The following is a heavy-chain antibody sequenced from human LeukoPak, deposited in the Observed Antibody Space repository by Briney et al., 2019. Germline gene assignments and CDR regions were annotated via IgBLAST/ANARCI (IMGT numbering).Heavy chain of an antibody. Sequence: KVSCKASGYTFTGYYMHWVRQAPGQGLEWMGRINPNRGGTNYAQKFQGRVTMTRDTSISTAYMELSRLRSDDTAVYYCARDYSSGWFDYWGQGTLVTVSS. CDR1: GYTFTGYY. CDR2: INPNRGGT. V-gene: IGHV1-2*06. CDR3: ARDYSSGWFDY. J-gene: IGHJ4*02. D-gene: IGHD6-19*01.